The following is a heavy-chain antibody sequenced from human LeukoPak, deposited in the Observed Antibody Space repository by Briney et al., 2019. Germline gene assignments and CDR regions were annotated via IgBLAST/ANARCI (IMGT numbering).Heavy chain of an antibody. CDR1: GYTFTGYY. CDR2: INPNSGGS. V-gene: IGHV1-2*06. D-gene: IGHD2-2*01. CDR3: ARNSRGIVVVPTAAPDY. J-gene: IGHJ4*02. Sequence: ASVKVSCKASGYTFTGYYVHWVRQAPGLGLEWMGRINPNSGGSNYAQKFQGRVTMTRDTSISTAYMELSRLRSDDTAVYYCARNSRGIVVVPTAAPDYWGQGTLVTVSS.